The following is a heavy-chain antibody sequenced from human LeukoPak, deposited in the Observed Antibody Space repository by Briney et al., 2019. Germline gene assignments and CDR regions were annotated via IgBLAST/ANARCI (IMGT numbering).Heavy chain of an antibody. D-gene: IGHD3-10*01. Sequence: GGSLRLSCAASGFTFSSYAMSWVRQAPGKGLEWVSAISGSGGSTYYADSVKGRFTISRDNSKNTLYLQMNSLRAEDTAVYYCAKDRLWFGDYGHWYFDLWGRGTLVTVSS. CDR1: GFTFSSYA. CDR2: ISGSGGST. J-gene: IGHJ2*01. V-gene: IGHV3-23*01. CDR3: AKDRLWFGDYGHWYFDL.